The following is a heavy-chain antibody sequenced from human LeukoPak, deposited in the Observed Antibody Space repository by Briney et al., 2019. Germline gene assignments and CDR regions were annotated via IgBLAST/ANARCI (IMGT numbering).Heavy chain of an antibody. J-gene: IGHJ5*02. CDR3: ARDILGEGST. CDR2: TYYRSTWGH. CDR1: GDSVSSNSAA. Sequence: SQTLSLTCAISGDSVSSNSAAWNWIRQSPSRCLEWLGRTYYRSTWGHDYALSVKSRITIAPDTSKNQFSLHLNSVTPEDTAVYYCARDILGEGSTWGQGTLVTVSS. V-gene: IGHV6-1*01.